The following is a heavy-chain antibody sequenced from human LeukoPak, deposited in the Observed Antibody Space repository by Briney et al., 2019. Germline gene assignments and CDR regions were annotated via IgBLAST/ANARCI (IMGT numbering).Heavy chain of an antibody. V-gene: IGHV3-23*01. CDR1: GFTFSSYA. CDR2: ISGSGGST. Sequence: GGSLRLSCAASGFTFSSYAMSWVRQAPGKGLEWVSAISGSGGSTYYADSVKGRFTISRDNSKNTLYLQMNSLRAEDTAVYYCAGDSGSFYYYGMDVWGQGTTVTVSS. D-gene: IGHD1-26*01. CDR3: AGDSGSFYYYGMDV. J-gene: IGHJ6*02.